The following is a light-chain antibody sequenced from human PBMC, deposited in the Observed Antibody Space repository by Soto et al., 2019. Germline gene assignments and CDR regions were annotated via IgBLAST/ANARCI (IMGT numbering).Light chain of an antibody. J-gene: IGKJ2*01. Sequence: EIVMTQSPATLSVSPGERATLSCRAGQRVSSNLSCYQQKPVQAPTLLIYGASARATAIPARFSGSGSGTEFTPTISSLQSEDFAVYYCQHYNNWPFTFGQGTKVDIK. CDR3: QHYNNWPFT. CDR2: GAS. CDR1: QRVSSN. V-gene: IGKV3-15*01.